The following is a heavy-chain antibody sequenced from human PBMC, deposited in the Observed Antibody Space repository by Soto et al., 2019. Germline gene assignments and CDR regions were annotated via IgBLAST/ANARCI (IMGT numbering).Heavy chain of an antibody. CDR1: GGSVNSGSFY. D-gene: IGHD6-13*01. Sequence: PSETLSLTCTVSGGSVNSGSFYWSWIRQPPGKGLEWIGYFFSSDNTKSNPSLKSRLTVSIDTPKNQFSLRAEDTAMYYCARLSGSYRSNWYAYYFDYWGQGTLVTVSS. J-gene: IGHJ4*02. CDR2: FFSSDNT. V-gene: IGHV4-61*01. CDR3: ARLSGSYRSNWYAYYFDY.